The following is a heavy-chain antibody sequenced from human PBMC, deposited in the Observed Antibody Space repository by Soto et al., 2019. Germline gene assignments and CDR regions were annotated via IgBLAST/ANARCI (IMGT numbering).Heavy chain of an antibody. V-gene: IGHV3-23*01. CDR2: ISGSGGST. J-gene: IGHJ5*02. D-gene: IGHD2-15*01. CDR3: ASHDEYCSGGSCYPPWFDT. Sequence: HPGGSLRLSCAASGFTFSSYAMSWVRQAPGKGLEWVSAISGSGGSTYYADSVKGRFTISRDNSKNTLYLQMNSLRAEDTAVYYCASHDEYCSGGSCYPPWFDTWGQGTLVTVSS. CDR1: GFTFSSYA.